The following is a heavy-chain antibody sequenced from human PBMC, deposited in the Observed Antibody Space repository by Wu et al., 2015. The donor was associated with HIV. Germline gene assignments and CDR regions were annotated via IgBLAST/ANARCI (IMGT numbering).Heavy chain of an antibody. D-gene: IGHD3-10*01. CDR3: ASSLLWFRLVITYFDY. V-gene: IGHV1-2*02. CDR2: INPNNGTR. J-gene: IGHJ4*02. Sequence: QVQLMQSGAEVKKPGASVKVSCKASGYAFTDYYIHWVRQAPGQGLEWMAWINPNNGTRNYARKFQGRATMTRDASINTTNLELSRLRPDDTAVYYCASSLLWFRLVITYFDYVGQGTLVTVSS. CDR1: GYAFTDYY.